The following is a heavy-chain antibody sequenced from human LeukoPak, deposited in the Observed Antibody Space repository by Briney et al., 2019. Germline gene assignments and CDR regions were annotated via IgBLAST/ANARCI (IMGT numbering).Heavy chain of an antibody. CDR2: IGTAGDT. CDR1: GFTFSSYD. V-gene: IGHV3-13*01. D-gene: IGHD3-3*01. Sequence: GGSLRLSCAASGFTFSSYDMHWVRQATGKGLEWVSAIGTAGDTYYPGSVKGRFTISRENAKNSLYLQMNSLRAGDTAVYYCARAPPYDFWSGCYYYYYGMDVWGQGTTVTVSS. J-gene: IGHJ6*02. CDR3: ARAPPYDFWSGCYYYYYGMDV.